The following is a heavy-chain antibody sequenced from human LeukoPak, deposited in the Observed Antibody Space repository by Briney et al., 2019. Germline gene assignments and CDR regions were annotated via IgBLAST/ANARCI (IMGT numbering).Heavy chain of an antibody. J-gene: IGHJ6*02. CDR2: ISSSGSTI. CDR3: ARGSGITMIVLYGMDV. D-gene: IGHD3-22*01. Sequence: GGSLRLSCAASGFTSSDYYMSWIRQAPGKGLEWVSYISSSGSTIYYADSVKGRFTISRDNAKNSLYLQMNSLRAEDTAVYYCARGSGITMIVLYGMDVWGQGTTGTVSS. CDR1: GFTSSDYY. V-gene: IGHV3-11*01.